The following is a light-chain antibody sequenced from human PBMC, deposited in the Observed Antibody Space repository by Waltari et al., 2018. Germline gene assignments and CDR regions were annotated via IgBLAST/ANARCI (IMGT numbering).Light chain of an antibody. V-gene: IGKV1-39*01. J-gene: IGKJ3*01. Sequence: DIQMTQSPSSLSASVGDRVTITSRASQSISTFLNWYQQKEGRAPKLLIYAASTLQRGVPSRFSGSGAGSDFTLTISSLQPEDSATYHCQESVSTPKGTFGPGTKVEIK. CDR2: AAS. CDR1: QSISTF. CDR3: QESVSTPKGT.